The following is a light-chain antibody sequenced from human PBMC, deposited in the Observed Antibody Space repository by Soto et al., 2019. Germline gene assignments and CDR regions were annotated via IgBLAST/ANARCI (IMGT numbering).Light chain of an antibody. J-gene: IGLJ2*01. CDR2: EAY. CDR1: SSDIGSYNL. CDR3: SSYAGSRTYVV. V-gene: IGLV2-23*01. Sequence: QSALTQPASVSGSPGQSITISCTGSSSDIGSYNLVSWYQKEPGKAPKLVIYEAYKRPSGVSARFSGSKSGNTASLTISGLQAEDDADYYCSSYAGSRTYVVFGGGTKLTVL.